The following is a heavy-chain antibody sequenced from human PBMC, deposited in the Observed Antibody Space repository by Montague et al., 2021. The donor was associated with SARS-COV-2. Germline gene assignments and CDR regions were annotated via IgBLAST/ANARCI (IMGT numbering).Heavy chain of an antibody. Sequence: SETLSLTCTASGASVSSSYWGWIRQSPGKGLEWIGYFYSVGSTNYNPSLKSRVTISIDTSKNQFSLKVRSVTAADTAMYYCARETMTADAFDIWGQGTMVTVSS. D-gene: IGHD1-14*01. CDR3: ARETMTADAFDI. V-gene: IGHV4-59*02. CDR1: GASVSSSY. J-gene: IGHJ3*02. CDR2: FYSVGST.